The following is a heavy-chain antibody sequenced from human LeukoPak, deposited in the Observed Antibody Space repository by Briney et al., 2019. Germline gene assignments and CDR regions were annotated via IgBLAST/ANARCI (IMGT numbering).Heavy chain of an antibody. Sequence: KPGGSLRLSCAASGFTLSDYYMTWIRQAPGKGLEWVSYVSNGGSSSILYADSVKGRFTVFRDYAKNSLYLQMNSLRADDTGVYYCARDKSNKGLDCWGQGTLVNVSS. J-gene: IGHJ4*02. CDR3: ARDKSNKGLDC. CDR1: GFTLSDYY. CDR2: VSNGGSSSI. V-gene: IGHV3-11*01.